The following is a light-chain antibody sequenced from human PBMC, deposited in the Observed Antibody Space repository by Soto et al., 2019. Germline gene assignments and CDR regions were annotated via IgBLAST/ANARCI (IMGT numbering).Light chain of an antibody. J-gene: IGKJ3*01. CDR2: DAS. V-gene: IGKV3-11*01. Sequence: EIVLTQFPATLSLSPGERATLSCRASQSVSSEFAWYQQKPGQAPRLLIYDASNRATGIPARFSGTGSGTDFTFTNSSLKPEDFALYYCQHRHNFGPGTKVDIK. CDR3: QHRHN. CDR1: QSVSSE.